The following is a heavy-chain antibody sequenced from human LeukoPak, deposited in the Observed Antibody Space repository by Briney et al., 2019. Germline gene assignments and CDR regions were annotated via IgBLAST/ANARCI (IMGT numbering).Heavy chain of an antibody. CDR1: GFTFTSYG. CDR3: ARKIMVRQETIGY. CDR2: IRAYNGNT. J-gene: IGHJ4*01. D-gene: IGHD4/OR15-4a*01. V-gene: IGHV1-18*01. Sequence: ASVKLSCKASGFTFTSYGIIWVRQAPGQGLEWMGWIRAYNGNTNYAQKVQGRFTMTTDTYTSTAYKLLRSLRFADTAVYYCARKIMVRQETIGYWGQGTLVTVSS.